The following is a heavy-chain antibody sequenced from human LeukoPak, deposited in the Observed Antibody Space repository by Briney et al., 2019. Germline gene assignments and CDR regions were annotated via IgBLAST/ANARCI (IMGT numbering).Heavy chain of an antibody. V-gene: IGHV4-39*01. J-gene: IGHJ1*01. Sequence: KPSETPSPTCTVSGDSISSSSYYWDWIRQPPRKGLEWIGSIHYSGSTYNNPSLKSRVTISVDTSKNQFSLKLSSVTAADTAVYYCARRGSGYRWGQGTLVTVSS. CDR2: IHYSGST. CDR1: GDSISSSSYY. CDR3: ARRGSGYR. D-gene: IGHD3-10*01.